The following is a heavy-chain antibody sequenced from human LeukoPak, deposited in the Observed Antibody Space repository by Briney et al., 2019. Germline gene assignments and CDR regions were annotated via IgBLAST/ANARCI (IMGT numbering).Heavy chain of an antibody. Sequence: GGSVRLSCAASGFTFSSYSMNWVRQAPGKGLEWVSYISGSSSTIYYADSVKGRFTISRDNAKNSLYLQMNSLRAEDTAVYYCAREGLYCSSTSCYPISDFDYWGQGTLVTVSS. V-gene: IGHV3-48*01. CDR1: GFTFSSYS. CDR3: AREGLYCSSTSCYPISDFDY. D-gene: IGHD2-2*01. CDR2: ISGSSSTI. J-gene: IGHJ4*02.